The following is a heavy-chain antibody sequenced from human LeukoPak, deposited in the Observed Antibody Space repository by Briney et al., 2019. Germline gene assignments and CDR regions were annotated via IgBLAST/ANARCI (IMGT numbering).Heavy chain of an antibody. Sequence: GGSPRLSCTASGFTFSSYWMHWVRQAPGKGLVWVSRINFDGSSTNYADSVKGRFTISRDNSKNTLYLQMNSLRAEDTAVYYCAREKSAVAPHFDYWGQGTLVTVSS. CDR3: AREKSAVAPHFDY. CDR2: INFDGSST. D-gene: IGHD6-19*01. V-gene: IGHV3-74*01. CDR1: GFTFSSYW. J-gene: IGHJ4*02.